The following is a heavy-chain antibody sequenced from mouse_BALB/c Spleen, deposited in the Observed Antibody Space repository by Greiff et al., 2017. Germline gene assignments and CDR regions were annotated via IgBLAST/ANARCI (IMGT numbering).Heavy chain of an antibody. CDR2: IRSKSNNYAT. CDR1: GFTFNTYA. Sequence: EVQLVESGGGLVQPKGSLKLSCAASGFTFNTYAMNWVRQAPGKGLEWVARIRSKSNNYATYYADSVKDRFTISRDDSQSMLYLQMNNLKTEDTAMYYCVRQSFRYDVGEAMDYWGQGTSVTVSA. J-gene: IGHJ4*01. D-gene: IGHD2-14*01. V-gene: IGHV10-1*02. CDR3: VRQSFRYDVGEAMDY.